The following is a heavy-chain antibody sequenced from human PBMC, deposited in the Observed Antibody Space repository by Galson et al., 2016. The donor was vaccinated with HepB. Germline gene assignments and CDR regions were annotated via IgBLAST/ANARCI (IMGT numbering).Heavy chain of an antibody. V-gene: IGHV4-59*02. CDR3: ARSDGWKNLVQ. Sequence: SETLSLTCIVSGTSASRSSWSWLRQSPGKCLEWIGLVHDVGTEYNPHLKSRVTISVDTLKTQFSLDLTSVTPADTAIYYCARSDGWKNLVQWGPGMLVTVSS. D-gene: IGHD1/OR15-1a*01. CDR1: GTSASRSS. CDR2: VHDVGT. J-gene: IGHJ4*02.